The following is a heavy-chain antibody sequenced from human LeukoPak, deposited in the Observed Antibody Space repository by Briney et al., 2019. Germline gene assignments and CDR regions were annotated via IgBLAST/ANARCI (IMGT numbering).Heavy chain of an antibody. CDR3: AKDKDPWKSTSISDFDY. CDR1: GFTFSSYW. J-gene: IGHJ4*02. D-gene: IGHD1-1*01. V-gene: IGHV3-7*01. Sequence: GGSLRLSCAASGFTFSSYWMSWVRQAPGKGLEWVANIKQDGSEKYFVDSVKGRFTISRDNSKNTLYLQMNSLRAEDTAVYFCAKDKDPWKSTSISDFDYWGQGTLVTVSS. CDR2: IKQDGSEK.